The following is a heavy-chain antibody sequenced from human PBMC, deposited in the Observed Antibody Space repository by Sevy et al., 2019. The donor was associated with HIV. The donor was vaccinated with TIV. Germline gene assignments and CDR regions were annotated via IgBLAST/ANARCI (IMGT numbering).Heavy chain of an antibody. Sequence: SETLSLTCAVHGGSFSGYYWNWIRQPPGKGLEWMGEINHSGSTNSNPSLMSRVTISVDTSKNQFSLKLSSVTAADTGVYYCARSPPTVGVPGAPSWFDPWGQGTLVTVSS. J-gene: IGHJ5*02. D-gene: IGHD2-2*01. V-gene: IGHV4-34*01. CDR3: ARSPPTVGVPGAPSWFDP. CDR1: GGSFSGYY. CDR2: INHSGST.